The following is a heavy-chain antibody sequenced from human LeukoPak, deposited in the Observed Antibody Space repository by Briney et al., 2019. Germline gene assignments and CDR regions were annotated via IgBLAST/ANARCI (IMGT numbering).Heavy chain of an antibody. CDR2: ISAYNGNT. CDR1: GYTFTSYG. CDR3: ARSTVVRGYFQH. V-gene: IGHV1-18*01. D-gene: IGHD4-23*01. Sequence: ASVKVSCKASGYTFTSYGISWVRQAPGQGLEWMGWISAYNGNTNYAQKLQGRVTMTTDTSTSTAYMELRSLRSDDTAVYHCARSTVVRGYFQHWGQGTLVTVSS. J-gene: IGHJ1*01.